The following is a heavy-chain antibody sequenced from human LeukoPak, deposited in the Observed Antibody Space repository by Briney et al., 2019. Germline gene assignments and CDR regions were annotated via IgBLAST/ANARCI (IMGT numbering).Heavy chain of an antibody. V-gene: IGHV4-34*01. CDR1: GGSFSDYY. D-gene: IGHD6-6*01. J-gene: IGHJ5*02. Sequence: SETPSLTCAVYGGSFSDYYWSWIRQPPGKGLEWIGEINHSGSTSYNPSLKSRVTISVDTSKNQFSLKLSSVTAADTAVYYCARERLAARHHWFDPWGQGTLVTVSS. CDR2: INHSGST. CDR3: ARERLAARHHWFDP.